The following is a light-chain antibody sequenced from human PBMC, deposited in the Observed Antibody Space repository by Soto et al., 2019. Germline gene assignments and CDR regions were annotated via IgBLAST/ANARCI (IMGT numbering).Light chain of an antibody. CDR2: QVS. CDR1: SSDVGAYNY. V-gene: IGLV2-14*01. CDR3: SSDTSTDTHVA. J-gene: IGLJ2*01. Sequence: QSALTQPASVSGSPGQSITISCAGTSSDVGAYNYVSWYQQHPGKAPKVIIYQVSNRPSGVSNRFSGSKSGSTASLTISGLQTEDEADYYCSSDTSTDTHVAFGGGTKLTVL.